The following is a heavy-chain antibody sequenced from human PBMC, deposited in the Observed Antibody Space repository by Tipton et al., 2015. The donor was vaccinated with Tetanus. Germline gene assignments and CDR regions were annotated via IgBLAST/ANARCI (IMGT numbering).Heavy chain of an antibody. CDR3: ARDQARGARGWNYFDY. Sequence: TLSLTCDVSGYYISGGHYWGWIRHSPEKGMEWIGNIHHSGNAYYNPSLKSRVTISVDTSKNQFSLKLNSVTAADTAVYYCARDQARGARGWNYFDYWGQGTLVTVSS. D-gene: IGHD1-26*01. J-gene: IGHJ4*02. CDR2: IHHSGNA. CDR1: GYYISGGHY. V-gene: IGHV4-38-2*02.